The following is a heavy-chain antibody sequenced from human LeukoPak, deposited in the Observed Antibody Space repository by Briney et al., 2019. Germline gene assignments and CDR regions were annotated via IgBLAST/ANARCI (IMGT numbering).Heavy chain of an antibody. D-gene: IGHD6-19*01. Sequence: GGSLRLSCAASGFSFGTYGMSWVRQVPGKGLEWVSGINWNGASTVYADSVKGRFTISRDNAKNSLYLQMNSLRAEDTAVYYCAKDRARSIAVASYYFDYWGQGTLVTVSS. CDR3: AKDRARSIAVASYYFDY. CDR1: GFSFGTYG. V-gene: IGHV3-20*04. CDR2: INWNGAST. J-gene: IGHJ4*02.